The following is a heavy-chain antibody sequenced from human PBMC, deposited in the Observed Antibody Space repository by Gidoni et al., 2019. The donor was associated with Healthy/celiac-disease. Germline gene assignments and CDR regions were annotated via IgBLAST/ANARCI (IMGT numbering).Heavy chain of an antibody. CDR1: GGSFSGYY. D-gene: IGHD4-17*01. J-gene: IGHJ4*02. V-gene: IGHV4-34*01. CDR2: INHCGST. Sequence: QVQLQQWGAGLLKPSETLSLTCPVYGGSFSGYYWSWIRQPPGKGLVWIGEINHCGSTNYNPSLKSRVTRSVDTSKNQFSLKLSSVTAADTAVYYCARGGPKLRPHYFDYWGQGTLVTVSS. CDR3: ARGGPKLRPHYFDY.